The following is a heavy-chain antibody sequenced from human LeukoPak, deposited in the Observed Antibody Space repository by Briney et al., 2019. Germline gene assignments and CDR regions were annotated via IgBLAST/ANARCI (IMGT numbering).Heavy chain of an antibody. CDR3: AREGPQLDVAYYYYGMDV. V-gene: IGHV1-2*02. D-gene: IGHD1-1*01. CDR1: GYTFTGYY. CDR2: INPNSGGT. Sequence: WASVKVSCKASGYTFTGYYMHWVRQAPGQGLEWTGWINPNSGGTNYAQKFQGRVTMTRDTSISTAYMELSRLRSDDTAVYYCAREGPQLDVAYYYYGMDVWGQGTTVTVSS. J-gene: IGHJ6*02.